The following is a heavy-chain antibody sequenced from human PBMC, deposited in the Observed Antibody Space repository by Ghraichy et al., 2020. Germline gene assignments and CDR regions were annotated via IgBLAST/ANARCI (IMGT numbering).Heavy chain of an antibody. V-gene: IGHV3-33*01. CDR3: AREKHPNEYFDY. CDR2: IWYDGSLK. D-gene: IGHD2-8*01. J-gene: IGHJ4*02. Sequence: GGSLNISCAASGFNFSSYGMHWVRQAPGKGLEWVAVIWYDGSLKYYADSVKGRFTISRDNSKNTLYLQMNSLRAEDTAVYYCAREKHPNEYFDYWGQGTLVTVSS. CDR1: GFNFSSYG.